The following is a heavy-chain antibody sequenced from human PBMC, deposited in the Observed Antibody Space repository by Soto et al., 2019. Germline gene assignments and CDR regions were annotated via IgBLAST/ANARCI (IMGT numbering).Heavy chain of an antibody. Sequence: QVQLVESGGGVVQPGRSLRLSCAASGFTFSSYGMHWVRQAPGKGLEWVAVIWYDGSNKYYADSVKGRFTISRDNSKNTLYLQMNSLRAEDTAVYYCARVGINDYGDYNNWYFDLWGRGTLVTVSS. D-gene: IGHD4-17*01. V-gene: IGHV3-33*01. CDR1: GFTFSSYG. CDR2: IWYDGSNK. CDR3: ARVGINDYGDYNNWYFDL. J-gene: IGHJ2*01.